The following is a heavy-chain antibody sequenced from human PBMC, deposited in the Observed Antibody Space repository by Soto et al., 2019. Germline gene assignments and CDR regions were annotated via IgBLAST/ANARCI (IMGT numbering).Heavy chain of an antibody. D-gene: IGHD3-10*01. Sequence: PSETLSLTCPVSGGSITSGGYYWTWIRQPPGKGLEWIGYIYHSGTTYYSPSLKSRVTISMDTSANHFSLELTSVTAADTAVYYCVRVYYFGSGSPFSWGQGTLVTVS. CDR3: VRVYYFGSGSPFS. CDR1: GGSITSGGYY. CDR2: IYHSGTT. V-gene: IGHV4-31*03. J-gene: IGHJ5*02.